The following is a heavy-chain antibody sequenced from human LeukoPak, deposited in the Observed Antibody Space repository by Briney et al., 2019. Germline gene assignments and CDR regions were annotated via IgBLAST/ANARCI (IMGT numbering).Heavy chain of an antibody. CDR2: MYYRGST. J-gene: IGHJ4*02. CDR3: ARSYGYGTNFDY. Sequence: PSQTLSLTCTVSGGSISSGNYYWSRIRQHPGKGLEWIVYMYYRGSTYYNPSLKSRVTISVDTSKNQFSLELSSVTAADTAVYYCARSYGYGTNFDYWGQGPLVPVSS. D-gene: IGHD5-18*01. V-gene: IGHV4-31*03. CDR1: GGSISSGNYY.